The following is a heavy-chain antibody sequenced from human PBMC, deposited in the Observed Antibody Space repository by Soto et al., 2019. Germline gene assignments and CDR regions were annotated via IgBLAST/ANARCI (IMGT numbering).Heavy chain of an antibody. D-gene: IGHD6-19*01. CDR3: AKAISSGWRFYYFDY. CDR2: INSDGSST. CDR1: GFTFSSYW. J-gene: IGHJ4*02. Sequence: GGSLRLSCAASGFTFSSYWMHWVRQAPGKGLVWVSRINSDGSSTSYADSVKGRFTISRDNAKNTLYLQMNSLRAEDTAVYYCAKAISSGWRFYYFDYWGQGTLVTVSS. V-gene: IGHV3-74*01.